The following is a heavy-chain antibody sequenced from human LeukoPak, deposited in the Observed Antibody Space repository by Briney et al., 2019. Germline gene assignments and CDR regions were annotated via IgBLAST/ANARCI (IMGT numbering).Heavy chain of an antibody. J-gene: IGHJ4*02. CDR1: GINFRGYW. D-gene: IGHD5-12*01. Sequence: GGSLRLSCAVSGINFRGYWMAWVRQAPGKGLEWVANMKQDGSEKYYVDSVKGRFTISRDNAKNSLYQEMNSLRVEDTAVYYCARDLGHTGYDLYDYWGQGTLVTVSS. CDR2: MKQDGSEK. V-gene: IGHV3-7*01. CDR3: ARDLGHTGYDLYDY.